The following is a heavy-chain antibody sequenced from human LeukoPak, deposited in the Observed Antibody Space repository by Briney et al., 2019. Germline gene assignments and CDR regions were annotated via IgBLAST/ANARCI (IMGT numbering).Heavy chain of an antibody. Sequence: SETLSLTCTVSGGSISSYYWSWLRQPAGKGLEWIGRIYTSGSTNYNPSLKSRVTMSVDTSKNQFSLKLSSVTAADTAVYYCARGSPIWFGESEYFQHWGQGTLVTVSS. D-gene: IGHD3-10*01. J-gene: IGHJ1*01. CDR3: ARGSPIWFGESEYFQH. V-gene: IGHV4-4*07. CDR2: IYTSGST. CDR1: GGSISSYY.